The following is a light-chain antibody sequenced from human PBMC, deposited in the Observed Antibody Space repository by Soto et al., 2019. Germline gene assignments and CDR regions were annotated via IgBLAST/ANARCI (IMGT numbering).Light chain of an antibody. CDR2: DAS. V-gene: IGKV3-11*01. CDR1: QSVSST. J-gene: IGKJ5*01. Sequence: DIVMTQSPATLSVSPGERATLSCRASQSVSSTLAWYQQKPGQAPRLLIYDASNRATGIPARFSGSGSGTDFTLTISSLEPEDFAVYYCQQRSNWPPITFGQGTRLEIK. CDR3: QQRSNWPPIT.